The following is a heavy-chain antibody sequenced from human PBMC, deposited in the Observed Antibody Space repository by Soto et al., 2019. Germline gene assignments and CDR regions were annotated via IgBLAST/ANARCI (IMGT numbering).Heavy chain of an antibody. V-gene: IGHV4-4*02. CDR2: IYHSGST. CDR3: ASGYCSSTSCPHYYYYYYMDV. J-gene: IGHJ6*03. D-gene: IGHD2-2*01. CDR1: SGSISSSNW. Sequence: QVQLQESGPGLVKPSGTLSLTCAVSSGSISSSNWWSWVRQPPGKGLEWIGEIYHSGSTNYNPSLTSRLTISVDKSKNQFALRLSSVTAADTAVYYCASGYCSSTSCPHYYYYYYMDVWGKGTTVTVSS.